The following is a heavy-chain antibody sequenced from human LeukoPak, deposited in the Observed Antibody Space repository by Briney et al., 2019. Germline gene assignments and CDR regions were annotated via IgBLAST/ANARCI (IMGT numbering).Heavy chain of an antibody. CDR3: AKDLERHIVVVTASAVDY. J-gene: IGHJ4*02. V-gene: IGHV3-11*04. CDR1: GFTFSDYY. CDR2: ISSSGSTI. D-gene: IGHD2-21*02. Sequence: KPGGSLRLSCAASGFTFSDYYMSWIRQAPGKGLEWVSYISSSGSTIYYADSVKGRFTISRDNSKNTLYLQMNSLRAEDTAVYYCAKDLERHIVVVTASAVDYWGQGTLVTVSS.